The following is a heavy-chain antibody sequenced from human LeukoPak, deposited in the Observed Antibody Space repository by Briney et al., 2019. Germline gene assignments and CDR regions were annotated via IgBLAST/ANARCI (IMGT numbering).Heavy chain of an antibody. V-gene: IGHV1-46*02. CDR2: INCGDGIL. D-gene: IGHD3-3*01. Sequence: GASVKVSCKASGNTFNFHYMHWMRQAPGHGLEWMGIINCGDGILGYAQTFQGRLTLTRDTSTSTVYMELSSLRSEDTAIYYCASEKNYDDKYFDSWGRGTVVTVSS. CDR1: GNTFNFHY. J-gene: IGHJ4*02. CDR3: ASEKNYDDKYFDS.